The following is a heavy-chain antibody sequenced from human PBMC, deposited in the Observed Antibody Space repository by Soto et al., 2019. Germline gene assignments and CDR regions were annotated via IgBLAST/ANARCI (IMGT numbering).Heavy chain of an antibody. CDR3: AREGSTYGMDV. CDR2: IYYSGST. V-gene: IGHV4-31*03. CDR1: GGSISSGGYY. J-gene: IGHJ6*02. D-gene: IGHD6-13*01. Sequence: PSETLSLTCTVSGGSISSGGYYWSWIRQHPGKGLEWIGYIYYSGSTYYNPSLKSRVTISVGTSKNQFSLKLSSVTAADTAVYYCAREGSTYGMDVWGQGTTVTVSS.